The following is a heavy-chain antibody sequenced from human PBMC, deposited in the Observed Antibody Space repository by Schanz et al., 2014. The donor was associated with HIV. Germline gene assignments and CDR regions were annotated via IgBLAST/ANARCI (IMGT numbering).Heavy chain of an antibody. J-gene: IGHJ4*02. CDR3: ARDFSGWTEFDY. V-gene: IGHV3-23*01. CDR1: GFAFSSYA. Sequence: EVQLLESGGGLVQPGGSLRLSCAGSGFAFSSYAMSWVRQAPGKGLEWVSAMSGSGGSTYYADSVKGRFTIPRDNSKNTLYLQMNSLRAEDTAIYYCARDFSGWTEFDYWGQGTLVTVSS. D-gene: IGHD6-19*01. CDR2: MSGSGGST.